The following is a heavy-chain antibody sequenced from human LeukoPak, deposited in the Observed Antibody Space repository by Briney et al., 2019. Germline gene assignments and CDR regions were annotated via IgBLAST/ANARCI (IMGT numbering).Heavy chain of an antibody. CDR1: GGSISSYY. V-gene: IGHV4-59*01. CDR2: IYYSGST. CDR3: ASEDGGNPSG. J-gene: IGHJ4*02. Sequence: PSETLSLTCTVSGGSISSYYWIWLRQPPGKGLDGIGYIYYSGSTNYNPSLKTRVTISVDTSKNQFYLKLSSVTAADTAVYYCASEDGGNPSGWGQGTLVTVSS. D-gene: IGHD4-23*01.